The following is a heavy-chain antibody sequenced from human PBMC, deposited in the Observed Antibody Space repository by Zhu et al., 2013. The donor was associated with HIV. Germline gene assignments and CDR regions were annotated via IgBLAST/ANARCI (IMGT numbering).Heavy chain of an antibody. CDR3: ARDVFGGFDP. V-gene: IGHV1-2*02. Sequence: QVQLVQSGAEVKKPGASVKVSCKASGYTFTDYYIHWVRQAPGQGLEWMGWISPNSGGTNYAQSFQGRVTMTRATSISTVYMELSRLTSDDTAVYFCARDVFGGFDPWGQGTLVTVSS. D-gene: IGHD3-3*01. J-gene: IGHJ5*02. CDR1: GYTFTDYY. CDR2: ISPNSGGT.